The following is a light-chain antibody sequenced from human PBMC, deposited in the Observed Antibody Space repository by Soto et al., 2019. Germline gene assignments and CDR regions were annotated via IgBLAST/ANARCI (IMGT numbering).Light chain of an antibody. CDR2: GAF. CDR3: QHYGRSPPWT. Sequence: EIVMTQSPATLTVSPGERATLSCRASQSAGTNLAWYQQKPGQAPRLLIHGAFTRATGIPARFSGSGSGTDFTLTISRLEPEDFAVYYCQHYGRSPPWTFGQGTKVDIK. J-gene: IGKJ1*01. V-gene: IGKV3-15*01. CDR1: QSAGTN.